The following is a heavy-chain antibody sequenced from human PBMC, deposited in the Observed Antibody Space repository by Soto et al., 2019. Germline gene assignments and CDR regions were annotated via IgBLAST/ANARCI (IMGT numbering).Heavy chain of an antibody. V-gene: IGHV3-30-3*01. CDR2: ISYDGSNK. D-gene: IGHD5-12*01. CDR3: ARGRDIVATIFDY. CDR1: GFTFSSYA. Sequence: LRLSCAASGFTFSSYAMHWVRQAPGKGLEWVAVISYDGSNKYYADSVKGRFTISRDNSKNTLYLQMNSLRAEDTAVYYCARGRDIVATIFDYWGQGTLVTVSS. J-gene: IGHJ4*02.